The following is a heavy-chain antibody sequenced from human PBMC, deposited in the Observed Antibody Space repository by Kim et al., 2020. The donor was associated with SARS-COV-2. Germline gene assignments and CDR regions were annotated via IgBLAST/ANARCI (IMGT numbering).Heavy chain of an antibody. CDR3: ARELSTGPNWFDP. J-gene: IGHJ5*02. V-gene: IGHV4-59*01. Sequence: KYNPSLRGGVTISLDRSQTQFSLKMTSVTAADTAVYYCARELSTGPNWFDPWGQGTLVTVSS.